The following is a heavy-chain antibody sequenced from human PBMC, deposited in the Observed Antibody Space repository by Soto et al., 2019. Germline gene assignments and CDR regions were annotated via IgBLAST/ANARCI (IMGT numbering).Heavy chain of an antibody. D-gene: IGHD3-10*01. CDR3: ARGQSPYTIRFYGSGSCYFDY. CDR1: GGSFSGYY. CDR2: INHSGST. V-gene: IGHV4-34*01. J-gene: IGHJ4*02. Sequence: LSLTCAVYGGSFSGYYWSWIRQPPGKGLEWIGEINHSGSTNYNPSLKSRVTISVDTSKNQFSLKLSSVTAADTAVYYCARGQSPYTIRFYGSGSCYFDYWGQGTLVTVSS.